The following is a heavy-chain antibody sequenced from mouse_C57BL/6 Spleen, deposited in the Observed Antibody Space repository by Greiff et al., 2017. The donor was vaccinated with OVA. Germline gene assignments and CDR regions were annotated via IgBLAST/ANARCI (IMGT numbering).Heavy chain of an antibody. CDR1: GFSLTSYG. Sequence: QVHVKQSGPGLVQPSQSLSITCTVSGFSLTSYGVHWVRQSPGKGLEWLGVIWRGGSTDYNAAFISSMSISKDKSKSQGFLKMNSLQADDTAIYYCARRGGSGAMDYWGPGTSVTVSS. CDR2: IWRGGST. CDR3: ARRGGSGAMDY. J-gene: IGHJ4*01. V-gene: IGHV2-2*01. D-gene: IGHD1-1*02.